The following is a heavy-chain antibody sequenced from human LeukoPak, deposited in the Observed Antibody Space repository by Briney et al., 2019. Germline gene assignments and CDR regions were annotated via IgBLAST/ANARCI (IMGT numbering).Heavy chain of an antibody. Sequence: SVKVSCKASGGTFSSYAISWVRQAPGQGLEWMGGIIPIFGTANYAQKFQGRVTITADESTSTAYMELSSLRSEDTAVYYCARDFGWGSPDDAFDIWGQGTMVTVSS. CDR3: ARDFGWGSPDDAFDI. D-gene: IGHD2-21*01. J-gene: IGHJ3*02. CDR2: IIPIFGTA. V-gene: IGHV1-69*13. CDR1: GGTFSSYA.